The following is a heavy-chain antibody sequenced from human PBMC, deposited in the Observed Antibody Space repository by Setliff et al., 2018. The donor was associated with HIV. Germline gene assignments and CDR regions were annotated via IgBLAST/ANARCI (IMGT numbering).Heavy chain of an antibody. V-gene: IGHV3-21*01. D-gene: IGHD5-18*01. CDR3: ARCLDTAMVSDAFDI. CDR2: ISSSSSYI. Sequence: ETLRLSCAASGFTFSSYSMNWVRQAPGKGLEWVSSISSSSSYIYYADSVKGRFTISRDNAKNSLYLQMNSLRAEDTAVYYCARCLDTAMVSDAFDIWGQGTMVTVSS. CDR1: GFTFSSYS. J-gene: IGHJ3*02.